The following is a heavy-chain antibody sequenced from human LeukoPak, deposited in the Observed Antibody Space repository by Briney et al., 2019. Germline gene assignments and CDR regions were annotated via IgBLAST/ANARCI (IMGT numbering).Heavy chain of an antibody. CDR3: ARVRGITGTTNY. CDR2: ISSSSSTI. V-gene: IGHV3-11*04. CDR1: GFTFDDYY. Sequence: GGSLRLSWAASGFTFDDYYMSWIRQAPGKGLEWVSYISSSSSTIYYADSVKGRFTISRDNAKNSLYLQMNSLRAEDTAVYYCARVRGITGTTNYWGQGTLVTVSS. J-gene: IGHJ4*02. D-gene: IGHD1-7*01.